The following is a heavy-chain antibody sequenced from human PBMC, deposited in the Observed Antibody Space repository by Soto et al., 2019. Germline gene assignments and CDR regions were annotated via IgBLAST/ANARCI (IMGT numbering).Heavy chain of an antibody. V-gene: IGHV3-30*18. J-gene: IGHJ6*03. CDR3: AKDRINYYYYYYMHV. CDR2: ISYDGSNK. Sequence: GGSLRLSCAASGFTFSSYAMSWVRQAPGKGLEWVAVISYDGSNKYYADSGKGRFTISRDNSKNTLYLQMNSLRAEDTAVYYCAKDRINYYYYYYMHVWGKGTTVTVSS. CDR1: GFTFSSYA.